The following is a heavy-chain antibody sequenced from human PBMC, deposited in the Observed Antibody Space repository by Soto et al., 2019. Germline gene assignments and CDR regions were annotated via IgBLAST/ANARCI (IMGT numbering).Heavy chain of an antibody. Sequence: PGGSLRLSCAASGFTFSSYAMHWVRQAPGKGLEWVAVISYDGSNKYYADSVKGRFTISRDNSKNTLYLQMNSLRAEDTAVYYCARAEWELIPCFDYWGQGTLVTVSS. D-gene: IGHD1-26*01. J-gene: IGHJ4*02. V-gene: IGHV3-30-3*01. CDR1: GFTFSSYA. CDR3: ARAEWELIPCFDY. CDR2: ISYDGSNK.